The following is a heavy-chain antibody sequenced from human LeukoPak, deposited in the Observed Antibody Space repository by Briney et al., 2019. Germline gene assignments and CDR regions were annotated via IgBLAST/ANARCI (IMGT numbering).Heavy chain of an antibody. CDR2: IKARSAGGTI. D-gene: IGHD5-18*01. CDR1: GFTFSSYS. Sequence: GGSLRLSCAASGFTFSSYSMNWVRQAPGKGPEWVGHIKARSAGGTIEYAAPVGGRFTISRDDSRSILYLQMNNLKSEDTALYYCTRGRYGPWGLGTLVTVSS. J-gene: IGHJ5*02. CDR3: TRGRYGP. V-gene: IGHV3-15*01.